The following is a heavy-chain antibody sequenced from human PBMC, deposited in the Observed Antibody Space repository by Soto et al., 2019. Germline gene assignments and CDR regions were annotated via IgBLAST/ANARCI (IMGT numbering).Heavy chain of an antibody. CDR1: GGSISSGGYY. V-gene: IGHV4-31*03. D-gene: IGHD3-9*01. CDR2: IYYSGST. CDR3: ARIRYFDLAYGMDV. J-gene: IGHJ6*02. Sequence: QVHLQESGPGLVKPSQTLSLTCTVSGGSISSGGYYWSWIRQHPGKGLEWIGYIYYSGSTYYNPSLKSRVTISVDTSKNQFSLKLSSVTAADTAVYYCARIRYFDLAYGMDVWGQGTTVAVSS.